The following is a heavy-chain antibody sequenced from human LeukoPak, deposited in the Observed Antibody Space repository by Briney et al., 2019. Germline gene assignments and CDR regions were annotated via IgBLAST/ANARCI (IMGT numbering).Heavy chain of an antibody. CDR1: GVSISSGDYS. Sequence: SETLSLPCAVSGVSISSGDYSWSWIRQPPGKGLEWIGYIYHSGRTFYNPSLKSRVTISVDTSKNQISLEVTSVTAADTAVYYCARDGGYGHYDYWGRGTLVTVSS. CDR3: ARDGGYGHYDY. J-gene: IGHJ4*02. D-gene: IGHD5-18*01. CDR2: IYHSGRT. V-gene: IGHV4-30-2*01.